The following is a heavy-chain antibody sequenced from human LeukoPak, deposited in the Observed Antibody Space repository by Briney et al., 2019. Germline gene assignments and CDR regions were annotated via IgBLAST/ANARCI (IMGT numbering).Heavy chain of an antibody. CDR3: ATSTVTRVSNWFDP. CDR2: IYYSGST. J-gene: IGHJ5*02. D-gene: IGHD4-17*01. V-gene: IGHV4-39*07. Sequence: PSETLSLTCTVSGGSISSNSDYWGWIRQPPGKGLEWIGTIYYSGSTYYNPSFKSRVIISVDTSKNQFSLNLSSVTAADTAVYYCATSTVTRVSNWFDPWGQGTLVTVSS. CDR1: GGSISSNSDY.